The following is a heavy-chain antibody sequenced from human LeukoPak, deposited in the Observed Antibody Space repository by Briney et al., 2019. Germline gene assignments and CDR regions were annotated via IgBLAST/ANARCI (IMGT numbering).Heavy chain of an antibody. V-gene: IGHV1-46*01. D-gene: IGHD4-17*01. CDR2: INPSGGST. CDR1: GYTFTSYY. Sequence: ASVKVSCKASGYTFTSYYMHWVRQAPGQGLEWMGIINPSGGSTSYAQKFQGRVTMTRDTSTSTVYMELSGLRSEDTAVYYCARDAHGDYVPKKYFQHWGQGTLVTVSS. J-gene: IGHJ1*01. CDR3: ARDAHGDYVPKKYFQH.